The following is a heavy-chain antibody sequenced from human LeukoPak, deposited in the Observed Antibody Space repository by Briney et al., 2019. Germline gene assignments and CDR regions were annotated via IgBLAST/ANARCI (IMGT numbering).Heavy chain of an antibody. CDR2: INPNSGGT. CDR1: GYTFTGYY. CDR3: GVTSSLLYYFDY. V-gene: IGHV1-2*02. D-gene: IGHD2-2*01. Sequence: ASVKVSCKASGYTFTGYYMHWVRQAPGQGLEWMGWINPNSGGTNYAQKFQGRVTMTRDTSISTAHMELSRLRSDDTAVYYCGVTSSLLYYFDYWGQGTLVTVSS. J-gene: IGHJ4*02.